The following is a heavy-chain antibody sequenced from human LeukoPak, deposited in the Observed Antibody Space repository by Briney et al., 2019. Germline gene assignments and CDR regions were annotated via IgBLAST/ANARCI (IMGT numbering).Heavy chain of an antibody. V-gene: IGHV4-38-2*02. Sequence: PSETLSLTCAVSGYSISSGYYWGWIRQPPGKGLEWIGNIYHGRSTYYNPSLKSRVTISVDTSKNQFPLKVSSVTAADTAVYYCARDRGTYYDFWSGSGAYYFDYWGQGALVTVSS. J-gene: IGHJ4*02. CDR3: ARDRGTYYDFWSGSGAYYFDY. CDR2: IYHGRST. CDR1: GYSISSGYY. D-gene: IGHD3-3*01.